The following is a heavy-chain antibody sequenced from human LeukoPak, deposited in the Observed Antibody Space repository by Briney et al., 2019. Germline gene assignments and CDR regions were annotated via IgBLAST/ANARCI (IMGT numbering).Heavy chain of an antibody. CDR1: GYSFTSYW. CDR3: ARMAVADDGRTLGY. Sequence: GESLKISCKGSGYSFTSYWIGWVRQMPGKGLEWMGIIYHGDSDTRYRPSFQGQVTIPADKSISPAFLQWSSLKASDTAMYYCARMAVADDGRTLGYWGQGTLVTVSS. V-gene: IGHV5-51*01. D-gene: IGHD6-19*01. CDR2: IYHGDSDT. J-gene: IGHJ4*02.